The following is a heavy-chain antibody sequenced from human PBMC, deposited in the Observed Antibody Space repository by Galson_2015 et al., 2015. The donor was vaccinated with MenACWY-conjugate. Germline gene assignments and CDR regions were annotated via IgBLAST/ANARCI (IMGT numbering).Heavy chain of an antibody. CDR1: GGSIGSYY. D-gene: IGHD6-13*01. Sequence: SETLSLTCTVSGGSIGSYYWSWIRQPPGKGLEWIGYVYSGNTNYNPSLMSRVTISVDTSKNQFSLRLTSVTAADTAVYYCATSYKSIWYGAFDIWGQGTVVTVSS. J-gene: IGHJ3*02. V-gene: IGHV4-59*01. CDR2: VYSGNT. CDR3: ATSYKSIWYGAFDI.